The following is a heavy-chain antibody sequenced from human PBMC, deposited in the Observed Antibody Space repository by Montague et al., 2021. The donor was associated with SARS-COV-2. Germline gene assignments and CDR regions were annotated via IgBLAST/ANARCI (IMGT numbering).Heavy chain of an antibody. CDR3: ARVGCIRNAFHWFDP. Sequence: SETLSLTCTVSGGSISSGEYYWGWVRQPPGRGLEWIGTISHCGGSYYSPSLKSRITIFVDTSKNEFPLKLNSVTAADTAVYYCARVGCIRNAFHWFDPWGQGALVTVSS. V-gene: IGHV4-39*01. J-gene: IGHJ5*02. CDR1: GGSISSGEYY. CDR2: ISHCGGS. D-gene: IGHD3-3*02.